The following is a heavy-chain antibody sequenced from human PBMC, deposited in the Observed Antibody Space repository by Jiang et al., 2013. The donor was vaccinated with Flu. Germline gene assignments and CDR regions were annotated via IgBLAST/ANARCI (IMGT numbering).Heavy chain of an antibody. CDR1: GFTFSSYA. CDR2: ISGSGGST. D-gene: IGHD3-16*02. V-gene: IGHV3-23*01. Sequence: SCAASGFTFSSYAMSWVRQAPGKGLEWVSAISGSGGSTYYADSVKGRFTISRDNSKNTLYLQMNSLRAEDTAVYYCASPSGLGELSLFDYWGQGTLVTVSS. CDR3: ASPSGLGELSLFDY. J-gene: IGHJ4*02.